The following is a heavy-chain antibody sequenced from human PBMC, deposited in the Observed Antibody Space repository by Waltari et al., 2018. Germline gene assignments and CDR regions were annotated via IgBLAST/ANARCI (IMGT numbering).Heavy chain of an antibody. V-gene: IGHV4-34*01. CDR1: GGCFSGYY. J-gene: IGHJ6*03. D-gene: IGHD3-3*01. Sequence: QVQRQQWGAGQMKPSETLSLTCAVYGGCFSGYYWRWIRQRPGKGLEWIGEINHSGSTNYNPSLKSRVTISVDTSKNQFSLKLSSVTAADTAVYYCARGRITIFGVVTSSYYMDVWGKGTTVTVSS. CDR3: ARGRITIFGVVTSSYYMDV. CDR2: INHSGST.